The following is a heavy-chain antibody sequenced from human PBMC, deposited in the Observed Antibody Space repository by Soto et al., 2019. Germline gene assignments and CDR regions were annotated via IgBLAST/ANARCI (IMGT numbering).Heavy chain of an antibody. V-gene: IGHV3-53*01. J-gene: IGHJ5*02. CDR2: IYSGGST. CDR1: GFTVSSNY. CDR3: AREVRVRYFAWYDP. D-gene: IGHD3-9*01. Sequence: EVQLVESGGGLIQPGGSLRLSCAASGFTVSSNYMSWVRQAPGKGLEWASVIYSGGSTYYADSVKGRFTISRDNSKNTLYLQMNSLRAEDTAVYYCAREVRVRYFAWYDPWGQGTLVTVSS.